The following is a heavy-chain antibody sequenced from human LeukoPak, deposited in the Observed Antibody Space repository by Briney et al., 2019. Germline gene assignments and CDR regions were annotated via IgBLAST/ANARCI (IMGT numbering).Heavy chain of an antibody. CDR3: ARAGGPHYYGSGRGLYWFDP. CDR2: ISSSSSYI. CDR1: GFNFETYF. Sequence: GGSLRPSCAASGFNFETYFMVWVRQAPGKGLEWVSSISSSSSYIYYADSVKGRFTISRDNAKNSLYLQMNSLRAEDTAVYYCARAGGPHYYGSGRGLYWFDPWGQGTLVTVSS. J-gene: IGHJ5*02. D-gene: IGHD3-10*01. V-gene: IGHV3-21*01.